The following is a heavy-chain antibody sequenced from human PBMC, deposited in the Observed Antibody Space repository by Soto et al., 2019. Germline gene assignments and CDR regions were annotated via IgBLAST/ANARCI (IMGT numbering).Heavy chain of an antibody. J-gene: IGHJ4*02. Sequence: QVQLVQSGAEVKKPGASEKVSCKASGYTFSSYGISWVRQDPGQGLEWMGWISAYNGNTKYAQKLQGRVTMTTDTSTSTAYMELRSLRSDDTAVYYWARDLVQQLFDYWGQGTLVTVSS. D-gene: IGHD6-13*01. CDR1: GYTFSSYG. CDR2: ISAYNGNT. V-gene: IGHV1-18*01. CDR3: ARDLVQQLFDY.